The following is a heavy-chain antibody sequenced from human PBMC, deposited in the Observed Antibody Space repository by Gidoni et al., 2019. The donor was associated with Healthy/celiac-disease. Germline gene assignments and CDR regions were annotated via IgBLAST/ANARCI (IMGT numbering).Heavy chain of an antibody. CDR3: ARHYYDSSGYYLGNWFDP. J-gene: IGHJ5*02. V-gene: IGHV4-39*01. Sequence: QLQLQESGPGLVKPSETLSLTCTASGGSISSSSYYWGWIRQPPGKGLEWIGSIYYSGSTYYNPSLKSRVTISVDTSKNQFSLKLSSVTAADTAVYYCARHYYDSSGYYLGNWFDPWGQGTLVTVSS. CDR2: IYYSGST. D-gene: IGHD3-22*01. CDR1: GGSISSSSYY.